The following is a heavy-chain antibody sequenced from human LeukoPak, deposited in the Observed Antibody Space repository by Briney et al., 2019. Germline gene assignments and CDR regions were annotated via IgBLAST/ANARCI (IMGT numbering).Heavy chain of an antibody. CDR2: IYYNGRT. V-gene: IGHV4-59*01. CDR3: ARRWYYYYMDV. J-gene: IGHJ6*03. D-gene: IGHD5-24*01. CDR1: GGSISPYY. Sequence: SETLSLTCNVSGGSISPYYWSWIRQPPGKGLEWIAYIYYNGRTNYNPSLKSRVTISVDTSKNQFSLNLTSVTTADTAVYYCARRWYYYYMDVWGKGTTVTVSS.